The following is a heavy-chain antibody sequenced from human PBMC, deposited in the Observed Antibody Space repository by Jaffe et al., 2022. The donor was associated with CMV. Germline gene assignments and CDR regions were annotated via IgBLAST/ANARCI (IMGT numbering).Heavy chain of an antibody. J-gene: IGHJ5*01. CDR1: GGSISSHY. CDR3: ASDVGGWSTVGWFDS. V-gene: IGHV4-59*11. Sequence: QVQLQESGPGLVKPSETLSLTCTVSGGSISSHYWSWIRQPPGKGLEWIGYIYYSGSTKYNPSLKSRVTISVDTPKNQFSLKLSSVTAADTAVYYCASDVGGWSTVGWFDSWGQGTLVTVSS. D-gene: IGHD3-16*01. CDR2: IYYSGST.